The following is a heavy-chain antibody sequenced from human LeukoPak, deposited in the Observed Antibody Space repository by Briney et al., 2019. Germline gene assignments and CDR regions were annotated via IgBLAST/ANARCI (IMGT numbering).Heavy chain of an antibody. CDR1: GYAFINYG. CDR2: SSPYNGKT. CDR3: ARGGIDIVTVPVSNWFDP. D-gene: IGHD2/OR15-2a*01. Sequence: VKVSCKASGYAFINYGITWVRQAPGQGREWMGWSSPYNGKTNYAQKLQGRVPMTTDTSTNTAYMELRSLRSDDTAVYYCARGGIDIVTVPVSNWFDPWGQGTLVTVSS. V-gene: IGHV1-18*01. J-gene: IGHJ5*02.